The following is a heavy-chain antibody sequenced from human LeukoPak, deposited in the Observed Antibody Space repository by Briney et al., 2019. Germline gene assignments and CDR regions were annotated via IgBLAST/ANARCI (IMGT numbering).Heavy chain of an antibody. CDR2: IVPIFGTA. D-gene: IGHD1-1*01. Sequence: GASVKVSCKASGYTFTSYYMYWVRQAPGQGLEWMGGIVPIFGTANYAQKFQGRVTITADESTSTAYMELSSLRSEDTAVYYCARAHRQLERLGRYYFDYWGQGTLVTVSS. CDR1: GYTFTSYY. J-gene: IGHJ4*02. V-gene: IGHV1-69*13. CDR3: ARAHRQLERLGRYYFDY.